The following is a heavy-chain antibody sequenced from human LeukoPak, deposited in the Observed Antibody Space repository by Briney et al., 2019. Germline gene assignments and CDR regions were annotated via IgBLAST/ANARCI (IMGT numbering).Heavy chain of an antibody. J-gene: IGHJ3*02. CDR1: GFTVSSNY. CDR2: IYSGGST. V-gene: IGHV3-66*01. CDR3: AKYSRQGYCSSTSCYGAFDI. D-gene: IGHD2-2*01. Sequence: GGSLRLSCAASGFTVSSNYMSWVRQAPGKGLEWVSVIYSGGSTYYADSVKGRFTISRDNSKNTLYLQMNSLRAEDTAVYYCAKYSRQGYCSSTSCYGAFDIWGQGTMVTVSS.